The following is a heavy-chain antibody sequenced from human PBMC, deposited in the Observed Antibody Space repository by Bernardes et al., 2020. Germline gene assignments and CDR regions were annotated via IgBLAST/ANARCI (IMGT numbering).Heavy chain of an antibody. V-gene: IGHV1-58*01. CDR1: GFTFSNSA. D-gene: IGHD4-17*01. J-gene: IGHJ6*03. CDR2: IVVGSGNT. CDR3: AASTSVTTNYYYYMDG. Sequence: SVNVSCKASGFTFSNSAVQWVRQARGHPLEWIGWIVVGSGNTNYAQKFQERVTITREMSTLTAYMELSSLRSEDTAVYYCAASTSVTTNYYYYMDGWGEGTTVTVSS.